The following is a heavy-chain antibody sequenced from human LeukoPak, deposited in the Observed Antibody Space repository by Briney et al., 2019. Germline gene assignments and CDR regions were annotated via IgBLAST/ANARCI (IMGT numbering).Heavy chain of an antibody. J-gene: IGHJ3*02. Sequence: SETLSLTCTVSGGSISSYYWSWIRQPAGKGLEWIGRIYTSGSTNYNPSLKSRVTISVDTSKNQFSLKLSSVTAADTAMYYCTRDADSSGWYRDAFDIWGQGTMVTVSS. V-gene: IGHV4-4*07. D-gene: IGHD6-19*01. CDR2: IYTSGST. CDR1: GGSISSYY. CDR3: TRDADSSGWYRDAFDI.